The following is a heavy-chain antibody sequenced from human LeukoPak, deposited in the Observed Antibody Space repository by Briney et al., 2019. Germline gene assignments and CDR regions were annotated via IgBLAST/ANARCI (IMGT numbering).Heavy chain of an antibody. V-gene: IGHV3-23*01. CDR1: GFTVSSNY. J-gene: IGHJ4*02. Sequence: PGGSLRLSCAASGFTVSSNYMSWVRQAPGKGLEWVSSISGSGGSTYYGDSVKGRFTIPRDNSKNTVDLQMNSLRAEDTGIYYCAKDNQYSGYDGRDYWGQGTLVIVSS. D-gene: IGHD5-12*01. CDR3: AKDNQYSGYDGRDY. CDR2: ISGSGGST.